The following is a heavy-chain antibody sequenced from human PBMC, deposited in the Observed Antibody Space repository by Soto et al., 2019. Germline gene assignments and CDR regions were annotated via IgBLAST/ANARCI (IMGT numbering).Heavy chain of an antibody. CDR2: INAGNGNT. J-gene: IGHJ3*02. CDR1: GGGNLRDYR. CDR3: ARGWPGIDAFDI. Sequence: ASVKVSCKASGGGNLRDYRTTWVRQAPGQRLEWMGWINAGNGNTKYSQKFQGRVTITRDTSASTAYMELSSLRSEDTAVYYCARGWPGIDAFDIWGQGTMVTVSS. V-gene: IGHV1-3*01.